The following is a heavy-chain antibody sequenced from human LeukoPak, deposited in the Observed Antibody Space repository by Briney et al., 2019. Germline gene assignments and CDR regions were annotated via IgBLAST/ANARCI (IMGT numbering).Heavy chain of an antibody. D-gene: IGHD1-26*01. V-gene: IGHV3-23*01. J-gene: IGHJ4*02. Sequence: GGSLRLSCAASGFTFSSYAMSWVRQAPGKGLEWVSGISDGGGSTYYADSVKGRFAISRANSKNTLFLQMNGLRAEDTAVYYCGRHGDGATIEYWGQGTLVTVSS. CDR1: GFTFSSYA. CDR2: ISDGGGST. CDR3: GRHGDGATIEY.